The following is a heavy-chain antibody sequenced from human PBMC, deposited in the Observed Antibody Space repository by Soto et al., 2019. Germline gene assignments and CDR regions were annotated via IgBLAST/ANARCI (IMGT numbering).Heavy chain of an antibody. D-gene: IGHD3-3*01. J-gene: IGHJ4*02. CDR1: GYTFTTYY. CDR3: ARDRDFVFWSGYQYYYDY. V-gene: IGHV1-46*01. CDR2: INPSGGST. Sequence: ASVKVSCKASGYTFTTYYMHWVRQAPGQGLEWVGIINPSGGSTSYAQKFQGRVTMTRDTSTSTVYMELGSLRSEDTAVYYCARDRDFVFWSGYQYYYDYWGRGTLVTVSS.